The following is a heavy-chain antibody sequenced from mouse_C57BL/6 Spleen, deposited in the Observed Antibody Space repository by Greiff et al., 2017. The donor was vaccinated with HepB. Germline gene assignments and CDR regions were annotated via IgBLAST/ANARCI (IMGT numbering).Heavy chain of an antibody. Sequence: VKLQQPGAELVMPGASVKLSCKASGYTFTSYWMHWVKQRPGQGLEWIGEIDPSDSYTNYNQKFKGKSTLTVDKSSSTAYMQLSSLTSEDSAVYYCARAGLLRSYFDYWGQGTTLTVSS. D-gene: IGHD1-1*01. CDR3: ARAGLLRSYFDY. CDR2: IDPSDSYT. CDR1: GYTFTSYW. V-gene: IGHV1-69*01. J-gene: IGHJ2*01.